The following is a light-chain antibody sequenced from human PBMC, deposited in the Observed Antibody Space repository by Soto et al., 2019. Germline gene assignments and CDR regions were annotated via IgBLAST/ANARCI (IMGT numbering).Light chain of an antibody. CDR1: QSVSSNY. Sequence: EIVLTQSPGTLSLSPGERVTLSCRASQSVSSNYLAWYQHKPGQTPRLLLYGASSRATGIPDRFSGSGSGTDFTLTISRLEPEDFAVYYCQQFDRSPYTFAQGTKLEI. CDR2: GAS. J-gene: IGKJ2*01. CDR3: QQFDRSPYT. V-gene: IGKV3-20*01.